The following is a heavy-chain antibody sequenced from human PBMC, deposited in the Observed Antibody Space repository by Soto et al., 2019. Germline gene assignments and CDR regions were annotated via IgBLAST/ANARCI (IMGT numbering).Heavy chain of an antibody. J-gene: IGHJ6*02. Sequence: SETLSLTCTVSGGSISSSSYYWSWIRQHPGKGLEWIGYIYYSGSTYYNPSLKSRVTISVDTSKNQFSLKLSSVTAADTAVYYCARTSAAGKYYYGMDVWGQGTTVTVSS. V-gene: IGHV4-31*03. CDR1: GGSISSSSYY. CDR2: IYYSGST. CDR3: ARTSAAGKYYYGMDV. D-gene: IGHD6-13*01.